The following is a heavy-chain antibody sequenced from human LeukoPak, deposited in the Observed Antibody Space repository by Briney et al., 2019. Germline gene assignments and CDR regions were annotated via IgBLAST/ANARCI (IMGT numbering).Heavy chain of an antibody. Sequence: SGGSLRLSCAASGFAFSIYWMHWVRQAPEKGLVWVSRIDSDGSDTTYADSVKGRFTISRDNTKNTLYLQMNSLRAEDTAVYCATRRTATSALDYWGQGALVTVSS. D-gene: IGHD4-17*01. CDR3: ATRRTATSALDY. J-gene: IGHJ4*02. V-gene: IGHV3-74*01. CDR2: IDSDGSDT. CDR1: GFAFSIYW.